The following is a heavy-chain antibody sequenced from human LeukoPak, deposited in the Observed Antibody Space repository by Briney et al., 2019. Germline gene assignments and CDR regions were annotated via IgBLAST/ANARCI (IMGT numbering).Heavy chain of an antibody. V-gene: IGHV3-9*03. CDR1: GGSISSYY. J-gene: IGHJ4*02. CDR3: AKGVYSSGWTAFDY. CDR2: ISWNSGSI. Sequence: LSLTCTVSGGSISSYYWSWIRQPPGKGLEWVSGISWNSGSIGYADSVKGRFTISRDNAKNSLYLQMNSLRAEDMALYYCAKGVYSSGWTAFDYWGQGTLVTVSS. D-gene: IGHD6-19*01.